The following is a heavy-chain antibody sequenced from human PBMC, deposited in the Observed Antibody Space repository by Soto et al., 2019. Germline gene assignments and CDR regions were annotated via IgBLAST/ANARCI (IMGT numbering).Heavy chain of an antibody. J-gene: IGHJ6*02. Sequence: SVKVSCKASGGTLSSYAISWVRQAPGQGLEWMGGIIPIFGTANYAQKFQGRVTITADESTSTAYMELSSLRSEDTAVYYCAREPPEYCSSTSCYSPLDVWGQGTTVTVSS. V-gene: IGHV1-69*13. D-gene: IGHD2-2*01. CDR3: AREPPEYCSSTSCYSPLDV. CDR1: GGTLSSYA. CDR2: IIPIFGTA.